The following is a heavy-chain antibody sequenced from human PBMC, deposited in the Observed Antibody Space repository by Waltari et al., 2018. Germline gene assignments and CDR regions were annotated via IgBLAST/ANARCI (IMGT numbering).Heavy chain of an antibody. CDR3: TTESPVTQFYYYYYYMDV. Sequence: EVQLVESGGGLVKPGGSLRLSCAASGFTFSTAWMSWVRQAPGKGLEWVGRIKSKTDGGTTDYAAPVKGRFTISRDDSKNTLYLQMNSLKTEDTAVYYCTTESPVTQFYYYYYYMDVWGKGTTVTVSS. V-gene: IGHV3-15*01. CDR2: IKSKTDGGTT. CDR1: GFTFSTAW. D-gene: IGHD4-17*01. J-gene: IGHJ6*03.